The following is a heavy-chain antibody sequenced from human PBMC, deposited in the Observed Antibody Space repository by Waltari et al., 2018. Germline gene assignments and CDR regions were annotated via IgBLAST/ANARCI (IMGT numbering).Heavy chain of an antibody. CDR3: AKDPGRVALVKYYFDY. CDR2: ISGSGGST. CDR1: GFTFSSYA. D-gene: IGHD2-8*02. J-gene: IGHJ4*02. V-gene: IGHV3-23*01. Sequence: EVQLLESGGGLVQPGGSLRLSCAASGFTFSSYAMSWVRQAPGKGLEWVSAISGSGGSTYYEDSVKGRFTISRDNSKNTLYLQMNSLRAEDTAVYYCAKDPGRVALVKYYFDYWGQGTLVTVSS.